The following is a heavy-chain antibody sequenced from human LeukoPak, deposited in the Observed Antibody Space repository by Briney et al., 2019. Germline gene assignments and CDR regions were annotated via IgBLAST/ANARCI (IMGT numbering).Heavy chain of an antibody. D-gene: IGHD2-2*01. CDR2: ISGSGGST. CDR1: GFTFSSYA. V-gene: IGHV3-23*01. J-gene: IGHJ3*02. CDR3: AKDLGCSSTSCHHDAFDI. Sequence: GSLRLSCAASGFTFSSYAMSWVRQAPGKGLEWVSAISGSGGSTYYADSVKGRFTISRDNSKNTLYLQMNSLRAEDTAVYYCAKDLGCSSTSCHHDAFDIWGQGTMVTVSS.